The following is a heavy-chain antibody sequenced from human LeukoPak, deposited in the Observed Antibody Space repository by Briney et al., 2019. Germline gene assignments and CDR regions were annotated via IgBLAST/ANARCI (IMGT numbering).Heavy chain of an antibody. CDR3: ASFGLGIAAAGTGDY. D-gene: IGHD6-13*01. CDR2: IYPGDSDT. V-gene: IGHV5-51*01. Sequence: GDSLKISCKASGYSFTSYWIGWVRQMPGKGLEWMGIIYPGDSDTRYSPSFQGQVTISADKSISTAYLQWSSLKASDTAMYYCASFGLGIAAAGTGDYWGQGTLVTVSS. J-gene: IGHJ4*02. CDR1: GYSFTSYW.